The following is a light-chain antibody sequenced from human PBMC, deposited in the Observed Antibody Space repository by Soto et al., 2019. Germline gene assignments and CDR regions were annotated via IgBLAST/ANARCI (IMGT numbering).Light chain of an antibody. J-gene: IGLJ1*01. CDR1: SSDVGSYNR. CDR2: DVS. CDR3: CSYAGSYTVYV. Sequence: QSALPQPPSVSGSPGQSVTISCTGTSSDVGSYNRVSWYQQPPGTAPKVMIYDVSKRPSGVPDRFSGSKSGNTASRTISGLQAEEEADYYCCSYAGSYTVYVFGTGTKV. V-gene: IGLV2-11*01.